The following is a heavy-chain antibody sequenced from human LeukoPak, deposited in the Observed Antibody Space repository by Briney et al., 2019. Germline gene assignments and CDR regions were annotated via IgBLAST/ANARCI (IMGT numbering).Heavy chain of an antibody. D-gene: IGHD3-10*01. V-gene: IGHV7-4-1*02. CDR3: ARARYGSGSYFPYFYYYMDV. CDR1: GYTFSNYA. J-gene: IGHJ6*03. Sequence: ASVKVSCKASGYTFSNYAMNWVRQAPGQGLEGMGWINTNTGNPTYAQGFTGRRVFSLDTSVSTANLQISSLKAEDTAVYYCARARYGSGSYFPYFYYYMDVWGKGTTVTVSS. CDR2: INTNTGNP.